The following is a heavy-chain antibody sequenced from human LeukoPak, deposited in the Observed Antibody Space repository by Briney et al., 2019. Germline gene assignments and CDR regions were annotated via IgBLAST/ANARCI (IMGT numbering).Heavy chain of an antibody. V-gene: IGHV3-15*01. CDR3: STETMA. Sequence: GGSLRLSCAASGFTFINAWMSWVRQAPGKGLEWVGRIKSKTDGETADYAAPVKGRFTISRDDSKNTLYLQMNSLKTEDTAVYYCSTETMAWGQGTLVTVSS. CDR1: GFTFINAW. D-gene: IGHD3-10*01. J-gene: IGHJ4*02. CDR2: IKSKTDGETA.